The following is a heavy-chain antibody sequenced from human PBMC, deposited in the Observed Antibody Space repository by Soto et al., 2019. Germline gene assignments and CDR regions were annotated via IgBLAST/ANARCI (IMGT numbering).Heavy chain of an antibody. CDR2: IGSDGARD. Sequence: QVQLVESGGGVVQPGGSLRLSCAASGFTFGRHGMHWVRQAPGKGLEWVAVIGSDGARDSYADSMKGRFSISRDNGQNTLYLQINSLRVEDTAVCYCAGDDDYPDNDLDYWGQGTLVTVSS. CDR1: GFTFGRHG. CDR3: AGDDDYPDNDLDY. J-gene: IGHJ4*02. D-gene: IGHD4-17*01. V-gene: IGHV3-33*01.